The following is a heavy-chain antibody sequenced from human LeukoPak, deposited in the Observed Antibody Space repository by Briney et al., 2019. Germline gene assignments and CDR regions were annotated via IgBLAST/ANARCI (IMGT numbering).Heavy chain of an antibody. Sequence: GGSLRLSCAASGFTFSSYEMNWVRQAPGKGLEWVSYISSSGSTIYYADSVKGRFTISRDNARNSLYLQMNSLRAEDTALYYCAREPEYSSGWFIGDDAFDIWGQGTMVTVSS. CDR2: ISSSGSTI. V-gene: IGHV3-48*03. CDR3: AREPEYSSGWFIGDDAFDI. D-gene: IGHD6-19*01. CDR1: GFTFSSYE. J-gene: IGHJ3*02.